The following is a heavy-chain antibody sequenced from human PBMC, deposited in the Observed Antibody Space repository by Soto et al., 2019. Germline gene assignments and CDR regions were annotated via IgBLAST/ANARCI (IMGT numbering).Heavy chain of an antibody. CDR2: INPNSGGT. J-gene: IGHJ3*02. D-gene: IGHD2-21*02. CDR1: GYTFTGYY. V-gene: IGHV1-2*04. Sequence: QVQLVQSGAEVKKPGASVKVSCKASGYTFTGYYMHWVRQAPGQGLEWMGWINPNSGGTNYAQKFQGWVTMTRDTSICRAYMELSRLRSDDTAVYYCARDCGGDCFDAFDIWGQGTMVTVSS. CDR3: ARDCGGDCFDAFDI.